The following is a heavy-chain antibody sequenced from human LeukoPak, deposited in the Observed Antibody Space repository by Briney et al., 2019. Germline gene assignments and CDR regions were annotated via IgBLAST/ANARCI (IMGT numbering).Heavy chain of an antibody. V-gene: IGHV1-8*03. D-gene: IGHD3-3*01. CDR3: ARAAVGFWSEPNWFDP. CDR2: MNPNSGNT. CDR1: EDTFTPYD. J-gene: IGHJ5*02. Sequence: ASVKVSCKASEDTFTPYDINWVRQAIGQGLEWMGWMNPNSGNTGYAQKFQGRVTITRNTSMSTAYMELSSLRSEDTAVYYCARAAVGFWSEPNWFDPWGQGTLVTVSS.